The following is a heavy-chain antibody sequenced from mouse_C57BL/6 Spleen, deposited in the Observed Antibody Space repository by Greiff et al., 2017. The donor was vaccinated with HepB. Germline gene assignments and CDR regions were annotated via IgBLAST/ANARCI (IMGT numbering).Heavy chain of an antibody. CDR2: ISGGGGNT. Sequence: EVQLVESGGGLVKPGGSLKLSCAASGFTFSSYTMSWVRQTPEKRLEWVATISGGGGNTYYPDSVKGRFTISRDNAKNTLYLQMSSLRSEDTALYYCARLQLGYAMDYWGQGTSVTVSS. CDR1: GFTFSSYT. J-gene: IGHJ4*01. CDR3: ARLQLGYAMDY. V-gene: IGHV5-9*01. D-gene: IGHD4-1*02.